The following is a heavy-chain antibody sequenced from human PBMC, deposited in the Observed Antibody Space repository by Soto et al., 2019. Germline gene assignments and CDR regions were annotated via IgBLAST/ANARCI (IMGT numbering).Heavy chain of an antibody. CDR3: ARDPRTMYDTLAIFVT. CDR1: GFTFNSYN. J-gene: IGHJ4*01. CDR2: TWFDGSAK. V-gene: IGHV3-33*01. Sequence: QVQLVESGGGVVQPGGSLRLSCTASGFTFNSYNMHWIRQAPGKGLEWVTMTWFDGSAKYYADSVKGRFTVSRDNSKNTLYLENNSMTVEETAMYDCARDPRTMYDTLAIFVTRGHATLVTVAS. D-gene: IGHD3-9*01.